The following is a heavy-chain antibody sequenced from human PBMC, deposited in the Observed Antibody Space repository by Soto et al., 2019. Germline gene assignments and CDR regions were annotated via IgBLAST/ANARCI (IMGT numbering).Heavy chain of an antibody. CDR3: AKSGSSGWYGWFDP. CDR1: GFSLRTSGVG. D-gene: IGHD6-19*01. V-gene: IGHV2-5*01. Sequence: SGPTLVNPTQPLTLTCIFSGFSLRTSGVGVGWIRQPPGKALEWLGFIYWNDDKRYSPSLKSRLTITKDTSKNQVVLTMTNMDPVDTATYYCAKSGSSGWYGWFDPWGQGTLVTVSS. CDR2: IYWNDDK. J-gene: IGHJ5*02.